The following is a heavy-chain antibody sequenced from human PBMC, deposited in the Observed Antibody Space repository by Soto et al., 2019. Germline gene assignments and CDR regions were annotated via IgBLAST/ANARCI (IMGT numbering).Heavy chain of an antibody. V-gene: IGHV4-31*03. D-gene: IGHD3-10*01. CDR3: ARDYYGAGSQYYYYGMEV. J-gene: IGHJ6*02. CDR1: GDSITSVGYY. CDR2: IYHSGGA. Sequence: PSETLSLTCIVSGDSITSVGYYWSWLRQPPGKGREWIGYIYHSGGASYNPSLRGRPVISIDTSKNQFSLRLNGVAAADTATYYCARDYYGAGSQYYYYGMEVWGQGTTVTVSS.